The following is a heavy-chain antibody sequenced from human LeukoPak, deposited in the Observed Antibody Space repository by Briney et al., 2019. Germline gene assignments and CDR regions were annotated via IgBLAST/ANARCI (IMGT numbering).Heavy chain of an antibody. D-gene: IGHD6-19*01. J-gene: IGHJ4*02. CDR2: IYTSGST. CDR3: ARVGYISGWYPFDF. Sequence: KPSGTLSLTCTVSGDSISSGNYYWTWIRQPAGKGLEWIGRIYTSGSTNYNPSLKSRVTISVDMSKNQFSLKLSSVTAADAAVYYCARVGYISGWYPFDFWGLGTLVIVSS. V-gene: IGHV4-61*02. CDR1: GDSISSGNYY.